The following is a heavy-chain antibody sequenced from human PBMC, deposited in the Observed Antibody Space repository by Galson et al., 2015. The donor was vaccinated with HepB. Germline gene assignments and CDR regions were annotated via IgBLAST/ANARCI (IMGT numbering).Heavy chain of an antibody. CDR3: AKEGGTYYYDSSGYGYY. Sequence: SLRLSCAASGFTFSSYAMSWVRQAPGKGLEWVSAISGSGGSTYYADSVKGRFTISRDNSKNTLYLQMNSLRAEDTAVYYCAKEGGTYYYDSSGYGYYWGQGTLVTVSS. V-gene: IGHV3-23*01. CDR1: GFTFSSYA. D-gene: IGHD3-22*01. J-gene: IGHJ4*02. CDR2: ISGSGGST.